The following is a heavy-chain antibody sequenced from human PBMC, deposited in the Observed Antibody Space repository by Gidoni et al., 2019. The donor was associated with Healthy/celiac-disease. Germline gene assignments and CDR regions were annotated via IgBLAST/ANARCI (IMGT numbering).Heavy chain of an antibody. CDR2: IIPIFGTA. Sequence: VQLLQSGAEVKKLGSSVKLPCNASGGTFSCYAISWVRQAPGQGREWMGGIIPIFGTANYAQKFQGRVTITADESTSTAYMELSSLRSEDTAVYYCARAPPIVGATRWFDPWGQGTLVTVSS. CDR3: ARAPPIVGATRWFDP. V-gene: IGHV1-69*01. D-gene: IGHD1-26*01. CDR1: GGTFSCYA. J-gene: IGHJ5*02.